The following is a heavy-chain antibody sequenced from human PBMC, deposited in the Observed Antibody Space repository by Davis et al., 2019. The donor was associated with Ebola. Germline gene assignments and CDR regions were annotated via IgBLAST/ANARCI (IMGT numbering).Heavy chain of an antibody. CDR3: ARVGWELLEWGYFDY. CDR1: GGSISSSSYY. J-gene: IGHJ4*02. V-gene: IGHV4-39*01. CDR2: IYYSGST. Sequence: MPSETLSLTCTVSGGSISSSSYYWGWIRQPPGKGLEWIGSIYYSGSTYYNPSLKSRVTISVDTSKNQFSLKLSSVTAADTAVYYCARVGWELLEWGYFDYWGQGTLVTVSS. D-gene: IGHD1-26*01.